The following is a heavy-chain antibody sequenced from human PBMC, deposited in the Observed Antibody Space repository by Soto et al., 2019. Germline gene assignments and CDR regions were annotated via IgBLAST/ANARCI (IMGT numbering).Heavy chain of an antibody. CDR2: MNPNSGNT. D-gene: IGHD2-15*01. Sequence: ASVKVSCKGSGYTFTCYYMHWVRQATGQGLEWMGWMNPNSGNTGYAQKFQGRVTMTRNTSISTAYMELSSLRSEDTAVYYCARGGGRYCSGGSCYSNWFDPWGQGTLVTVSS. CDR1: GYTFTCYY. J-gene: IGHJ5*02. V-gene: IGHV1-8*02. CDR3: ARGGGRYCSGGSCYSNWFDP.